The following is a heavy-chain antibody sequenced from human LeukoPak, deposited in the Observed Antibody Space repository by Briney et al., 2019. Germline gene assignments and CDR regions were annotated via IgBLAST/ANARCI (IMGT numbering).Heavy chain of an antibody. CDR1: GGSISSGGFY. D-gene: IGHD3-10*01. Sequence: PSETLSLTCTGSGGSISSGGFYWSWIRQPPGQGLEWIGYIYHSGTSYYNPSLKSRLSMSVDTSENQFSLNLNSVTAADTAVYYRARDGDYHASGSVFFDFWGQGILVTVSS. V-gene: IGHV4-31*03. CDR2: IYHSGTS. J-gene: IGHJ4*02. CDR3: ARDGDYHASGSVFFDF.